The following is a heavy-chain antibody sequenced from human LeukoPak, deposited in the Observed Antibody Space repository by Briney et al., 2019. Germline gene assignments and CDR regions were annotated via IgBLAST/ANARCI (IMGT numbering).Heavy chain of an antibody. CDR2: IYYSGST. J-gene: IGHJ4*02. V-gene: IGHV4-59*01. D-gene: IGHD3-10*01. CDR3: ARDLGAGDQY. Sequence: SETLSLTCTVSGGSISSYYWSWIRQPPGKGLEWIGYIYYSGSTNYNPSLKSRVTISVDTSKNQFSLKLSSVTAADTAVYYCARDLGAGDQYWGQGTLVTVSS. CDR1: GGSISSYY.